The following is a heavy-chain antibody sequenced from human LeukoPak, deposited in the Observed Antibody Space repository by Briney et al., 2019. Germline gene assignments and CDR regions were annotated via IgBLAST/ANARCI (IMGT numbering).Heavy chain of an antibody. Sequence: SETLSLTCTVSGGSISSYYWSWIRQPPGKGLEWIGYIYYSGSTNYNPALKSRVTISVDTSKNQYSLKLSSVTAADTAVYYCARNRITMVRGVISGPPPYYYYYGMDVWGQGTTVTVSS. D-gene: IGHD3-10*01. V-gene: IGHV4-59*01. CDR2: IYYSGST. CDR1: GGSISSYY. CDR3: ARNRITMVRGVISGPPPYYYYYGMDV. J-gene: IGHJ6*02.